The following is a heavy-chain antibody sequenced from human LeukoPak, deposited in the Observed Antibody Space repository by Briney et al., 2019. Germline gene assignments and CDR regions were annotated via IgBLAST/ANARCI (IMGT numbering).Heavy chain of an antibody. V-gene: IGHV4-38-2*02. J-gene: IGHJ4*02. CDR2: IYHSGNT. CDR3: ARVRDSGAGPFDY. Sequence: SETLSLTCTVSGYSISSGYYWGWIRQPPGKGLEWIGSIYHSGNTYYNPSLKSRVTISVDTSKNQFSLKLSSVTAADTAVFYCARVRDSGAGPFDYWGQGTLVTVSS. D-gene: IGHD6-19*01. CDR1: GYSISSGYY.